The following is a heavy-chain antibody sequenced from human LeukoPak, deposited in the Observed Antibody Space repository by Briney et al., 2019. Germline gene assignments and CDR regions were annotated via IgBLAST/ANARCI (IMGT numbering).Heavy chain of an antibody. D-gene: IGHD6-19*01. V-gene: IGHV3-74*01. J-gene: IGHJ4*02. CDR1: GLTFSNCW. CDR2: INGDGSST. Sequence: GGSLRLSCAAPGLTFSNCWMHWVRQAPGKGLVWVSRINGDGSSTTYADSVKGRFTISRDNAKNTLYLQMNSLRAEDTAVYYCARDVQAGPGYWGQGSLVTVSS. CDR3: ARDVQAGPGY.